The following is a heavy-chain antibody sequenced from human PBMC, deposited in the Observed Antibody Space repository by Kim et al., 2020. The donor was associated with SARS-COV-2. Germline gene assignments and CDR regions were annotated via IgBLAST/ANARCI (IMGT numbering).Heavy chain of an antibody. Sequence: SVKVSCKASGGTFSSYAISWVRQAPGQGLEWMGGIIPIFGTANYAQKFQGRVTITADESTSTAYMELSSLRSEDTAVYYCARRRRDGYNPLDPWGQGTLVTVSS. CDR3: ARRRRDGYNPLDP. CDR1: GGTFSSYA. CDR2: IIPIFGTA. V-gene: IGHV1-69*13. J-gene: IGHJ5*02. D-gene: IGHD5-12*01.